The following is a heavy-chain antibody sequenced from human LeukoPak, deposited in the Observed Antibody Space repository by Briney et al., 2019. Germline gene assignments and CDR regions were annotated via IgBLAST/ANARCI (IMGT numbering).Heavy chain of an antibody. CDR2: ISAYNGNT. J-gene: IGHJ4*02. D-gene: IGHD1-26*01. Sequence: ASAKVSCKASGYTFTSYGISWVRQAPGQGLEWMGWISAYNGNTNYAQKLQGRVTMTTDTSASTVYMELRSLRSDDTAVYYCARDLPYGGSYPKGDYWGQGTLVTVSS. CDR1: GYTFTSYG. V-gene: IGHV1-18*01. CDR3: ARDLPYGGSYPKGDY.